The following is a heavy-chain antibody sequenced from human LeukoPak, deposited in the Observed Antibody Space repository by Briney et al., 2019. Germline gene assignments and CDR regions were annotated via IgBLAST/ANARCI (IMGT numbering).Heavy chain of an antibody. CDR2: MNPNSGNT. Sequence: ASVKVSCKASGGTFTYYAINWVRQATGQGLEWMGWMNPNSGNTGYAQKLQGRVTMTTDTSTSTAYMELRSLRSDDTAVYYCARDGWELLGGYFDYWGQGTLVTVSS. J-gene: IGHJ4*02. V-gene: IGHV1-8*02. CDR1: GGTFTYYA. CDR3: ARDGWELLGGYFDY. D-gene: IGHD1-26*01.